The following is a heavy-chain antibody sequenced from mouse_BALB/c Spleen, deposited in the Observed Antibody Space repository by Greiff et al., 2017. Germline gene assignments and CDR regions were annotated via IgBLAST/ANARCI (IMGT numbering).Heavy chain of an antibody. CDR2: INPGSGGT. V-gene: IGHV1-54*01. J-gene: IGHJ2*01. CDR1: GYAFTNYL. Sequence: QVQLQQSGAELVRPGTSVKVSCKASGYAFTNYLIEWVKQRPGQGLEWIGVINPGSGGTNYNEKFKGKATLTADKSSSTAYMQLSSLTSDDSAVYFCARGAVVAHFDYWGQGTTLTVSS. CDR3: ARGAVVAHFDY. D-gene: IGHD1-1*01.